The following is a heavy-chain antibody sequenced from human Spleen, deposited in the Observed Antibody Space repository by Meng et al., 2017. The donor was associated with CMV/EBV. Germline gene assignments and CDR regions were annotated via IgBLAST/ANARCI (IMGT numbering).Heavy chain of an antibody. V-gene: IGHV4-39*07. CDR2: ISYSGST. D-gene: IGHD4-11*01. J-gene: IGHJ5*02. CDR3: ARGYRTTVIWFDP. CDR1: GGSISSSSYY. Sequence: TVSGGSISSSSYYWGWIRQPPGKGLEWIGSISYSGSTYYNPSLKSRVTISVDTSKSQFSLQLSSVTAADTAVYYCARGYRTTVIWFDPWGQGTLVTVSS.